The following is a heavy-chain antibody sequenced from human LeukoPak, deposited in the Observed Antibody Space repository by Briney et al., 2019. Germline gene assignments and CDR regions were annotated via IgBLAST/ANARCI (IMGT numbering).Heavy chain of an antibody. J-gene: IGHJ4*02. D-gene: IGHD3-22*01. Sequence: GASVTVSCKASGYTFTNYHINGVRQATGQGLEWMGWMNPYSGNTGYVERFQGRVTFTRDTSINTAYMELSGLISDDTAVYYCAFRGHHYETSWDYWGQGTLVTVSS. CDR3: AFRGHHYETSWDY. V-gene: IGHV1-8*03. CDR1: GYTFTNYH. CDR2: MNPYSGNT.